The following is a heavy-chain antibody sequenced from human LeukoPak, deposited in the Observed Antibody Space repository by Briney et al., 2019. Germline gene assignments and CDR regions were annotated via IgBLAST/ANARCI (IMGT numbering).Heavy chain of an antibody. CDR1: GFTFSSYS. V-gene: IGHV3-21*01. J-gene: IGHJ4*02. CDR2: ISSSSSYI. Sequence: GSLRLSCAASGFTFSSYSMNWVRPALGKGLEWVSSISSSSSYIYYADSVKGRFTISRDNAKNSLYLQMNSLRAEDTAVYYCARDPGPYYFDYWGQGTLVTVSS. CDR3: ARDPGPYYFDY. D-gene: IGHD7-27*01.